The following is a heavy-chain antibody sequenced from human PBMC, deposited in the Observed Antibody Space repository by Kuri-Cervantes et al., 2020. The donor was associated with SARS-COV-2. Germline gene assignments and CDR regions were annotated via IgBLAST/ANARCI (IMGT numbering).Heavy chain of an antibody. CDR3: ARGSDGYDGYFDY. CDR2: INYSGST. J-gene: IGHJ4*02. V-gene: IGHV4-59*01. CDR1: GFTFSGSA. D-gene: IGHD5-24*01. Sequence: GSLRLSCAASGFTFSGSAMHWVRQASGKGLEWVGYINYSGSTNYNPSLKSRVTISVDTSKNQFSLKLSSVTAADTAVYYCARGSDGYDGYFDYWGQGTLVTVSS.